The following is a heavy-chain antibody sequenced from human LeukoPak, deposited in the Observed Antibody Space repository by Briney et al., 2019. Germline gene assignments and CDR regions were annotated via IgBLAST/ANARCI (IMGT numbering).Heavy chain of an antibody. Sequence: SETLSLTCAVYGGSFSGYYWSWIRQPPGKGLEWIGEINHSGSTNYNPSLKSRVTISVDTSKNQFSLKLSSVTAADTAVYYCARVRLPLYYYGSSGTRFDPWGQGTLVTVSS. V-gene: IGHV4-34*01. D-gene: IGHD3-22*01. J-gene: IGHJ5*02. CDR1: GGSFSGYY. CDR3: ARVRLPLYYYGSSGTRFDP. CDR2: INHSGST.